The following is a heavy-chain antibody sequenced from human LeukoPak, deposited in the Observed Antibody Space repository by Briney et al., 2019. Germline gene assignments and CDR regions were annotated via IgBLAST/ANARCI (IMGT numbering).Heavy chain of an antibody. CDR2: FNPSGDTT. Sequence: ASVKVSCKASGYTFTIYYMHWVRQAPGQGLEWLGIFNPSGDTTSYAQKFQGRVTMTRDTSTSTFYMELSSLRSEETAVYYCASPRYCSSTSCYLILDYWGQGTLVTVSS. CDR3: ASPRYCSSTSCYLILDY. V-gene: IGHV1-46*01. J-gene: IGHJ4*02. D-gene: IGHD2-2*01. CDR1: GYTFTIYY.